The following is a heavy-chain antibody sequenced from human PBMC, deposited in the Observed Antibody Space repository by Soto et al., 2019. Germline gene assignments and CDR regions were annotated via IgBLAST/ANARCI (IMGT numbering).Heavy chain of an antibody. CDR2: IYSGGST. CDR3: ARDIGTYYYYYMDV. CDR1: GFTVSSNY. Sequence: GGSLILSCAASGFTVSSNYMSWVLQAPGKGLEWVSVIYSGGSTYYADSVKGRFTISRDNSKNTLYLQMNSMRAEDTAVYYCARDIGTYYYYYMDVWGKGTTFTVSS. D-gene: IGHD1-1*01. J-gene: IGHJ6*03. V-gene: IGHV3-66*01.